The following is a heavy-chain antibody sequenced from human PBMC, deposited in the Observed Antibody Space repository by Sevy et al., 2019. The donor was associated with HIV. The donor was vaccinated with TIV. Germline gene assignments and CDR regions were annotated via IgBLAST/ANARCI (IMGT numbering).Heavy chain of an antibody. CDR1: GFTFSSYW. J-gene: IGHJ3*02. V-gene: IGHV3-74*01. CDR3: ARGCGGDCAGAFDI. D-gene: IGHD2-21*02. Sequence: GESLKISCAASGFTFSSYWMHWVRQAPGKGLVWVSRINSDGSSTHYADSVRGRFTISRDNAKNTLYLQMNSLRAEDTAVYYCARGCGGDCAGAFDIWGQGTMVTVSS. CDR2: INSDGSST.